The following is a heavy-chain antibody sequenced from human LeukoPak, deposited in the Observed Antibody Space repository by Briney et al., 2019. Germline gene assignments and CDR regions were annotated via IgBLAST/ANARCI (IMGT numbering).Heavy chain of an antibody. CDR1: GYTFTSYY. J-gene: IGHJ3*02. D-gene: IGHD4-23*01. CDR2: INPNGGST. CDR3: ARSYGGKGAFDN. Sequence: ASVKVSFQASGYTFTSYYMYWVRQAPGQGLEWMGIINPNGGSTSYAQKFQGRVTMTRDTSTSTVYMELSSLRSEDTAVYYCARSYGGKGAFDNWGQGTMVTVSS. V-gene: IGHV1-46*01.